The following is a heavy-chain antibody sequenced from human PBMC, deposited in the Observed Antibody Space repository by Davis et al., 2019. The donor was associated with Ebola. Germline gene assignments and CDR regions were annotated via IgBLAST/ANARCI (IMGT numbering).Heavy chain of an antibody. CDR1: GFTFSGSA. J-gene: IGHJ4*02. CDR2: IRSKANSYAT. D-gene: IGHD1-20*01. CDR3: TSGNNWNDDY. V-gene: IGHV3-73*01. Sequence: GESLKTSCAASGFTFSGSAMHWVRQASGKGLEWVGRIRSKANSYATAYAASVKGRFTISRDDSKNTAYLQMNSLKTDDTAVYYCTSGNNWNDDYWGQGTLVTVSS.